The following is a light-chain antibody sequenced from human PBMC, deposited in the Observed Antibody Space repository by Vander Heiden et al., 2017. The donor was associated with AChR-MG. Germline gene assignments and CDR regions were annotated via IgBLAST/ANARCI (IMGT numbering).Light chain of an antibody. CDR1: SRDICLYYY. Sequence: QSALTQPPSASGSPGQSVTISFTGTSRDICLYYYVSWYPTHPGQAPQLIIYEGTQRPSGVPDRSSGSKSGNTASLTVSGLQAEDEADYYCSSYTHTSWVFGGGTKLSVL. V-gene: IGLV2-8*01. CDR3: SSYTHTSWV. CDR2: EGT. J-gene: IGLJ3*02.